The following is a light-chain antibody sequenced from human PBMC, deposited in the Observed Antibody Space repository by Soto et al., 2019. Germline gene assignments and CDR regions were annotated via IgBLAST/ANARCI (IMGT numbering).Light chain of an antibody. CDR3: SSYVVSRTWV. V-gene: IGLV2-14*03. J-gene: IGLJ3*02. CDR1: SSDVGGYNY. CDR2: EVN. Sequence: QSALTQPASVSGSPGRSITISCTETSSDVGGYNYVSWYQQHPGKAPNLMIFEVNNRPSGVSNRFSGSKSGNTASLTISGLQPEDEADYYCSSYVVSRTWVFGGGTKLTVL.